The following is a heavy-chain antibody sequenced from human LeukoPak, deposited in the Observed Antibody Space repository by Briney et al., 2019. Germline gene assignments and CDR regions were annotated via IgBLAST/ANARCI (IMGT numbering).Heavy chain of an antibody. CDR3: ARELIAVADTVGDF. CDR2: ISSTSSYI. CDR1: GFSFSIYS. D-gene: IGHD6-19*01. J-gene: IGHJ4*02. Sequence: GGSLRLSCAASGFSFSIYSMTWVRQAPGSGLEWVSSISSTSSYISYADSVKGRFTISRDNAKNSLYLQMNRLRAEDTAVYYCARELIAVADTVGDFWGQGTLVTVSS. V-gene: IGHV3-21*01.